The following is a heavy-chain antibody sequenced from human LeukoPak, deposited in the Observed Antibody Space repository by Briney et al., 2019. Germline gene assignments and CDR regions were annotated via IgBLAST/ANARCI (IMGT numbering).Heavy chain of an antibody. CDR3: ARYDSTVNWFDP. CDR2: VNPNSGGT. Sequence: ASVKVSCKASGYTFTGYYIHWVRQAPGQGLEWMGWVNPNSGGTNYAQRFQGRVTVTRDTSISTAYMELSRLRSDDTAFYYCARYDSTVNWFDPWGQGTLVTVSS. V-gene: IGHV1-2*02. J-gene: IGHJ5*02. CDR1: GYTFTGYY. D-gene: IGHD3-22*01.